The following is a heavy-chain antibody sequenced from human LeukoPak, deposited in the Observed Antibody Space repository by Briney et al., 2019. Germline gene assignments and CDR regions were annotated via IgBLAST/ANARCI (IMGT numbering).Heavy chain of an antibody. CDR3: ARDDYVWGSYRRNWFDP. D-gene: IGHD3-16*02. J-gene: IGHJ5*02. CDR1: GYTFTSYY. Sequence: ASVKVSCKASGYTFTSYYMHWVRQAPGPGLERTGIINPSGGSTSYAQKFQGRVTMTRDMSTSTVYMELSSLRSEDTAVYYCARDDYVWGSYRRNWFDPWGQGTLVTVSS. V-gene: IGHV1-46*01. CDR2: INPSGGST.